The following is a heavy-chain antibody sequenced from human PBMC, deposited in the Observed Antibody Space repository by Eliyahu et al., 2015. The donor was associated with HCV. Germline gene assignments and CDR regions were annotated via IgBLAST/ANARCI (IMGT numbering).Heavy chain of an antibody. D-gene: IGHD6-19*01. CDR2: IYTSGST. CDR1: Y. CDR3: ARVAKVTVAGYWYFDL. Sequence: YWSWIRQPAGKGLEWIGRIYTSGSTNYNPSLKSRVTISVDTSKNQFSLKLSSVTAADTAVYYCARVAKVTVAGYWYFDLWGRGTLVTVSS. J-gene: IGHJ2*01. V-gene: IGHV4-61*02.